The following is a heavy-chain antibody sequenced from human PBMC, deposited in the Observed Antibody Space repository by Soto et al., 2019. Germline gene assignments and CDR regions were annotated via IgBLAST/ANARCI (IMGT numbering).Heavy chain of an antibody. CDR3: ARGQSSHNWYFDL. CDR1: GGSISSGGYY. V-gene: IGHV4-31*03. J-gene: IGHJ2*01. CDR2: IYYRGST. Sequence: QVQLQESGPGLVKPSQTLSLTCTVSGGSISSGGYYWSWIRQHPGKGLEWIGYIYYRGSTYYNPSRTSRVTISVDTSKNQFALKLSSVTAADTAVYYGARGQSSHNWYFDLWGRGTLVTVSS.